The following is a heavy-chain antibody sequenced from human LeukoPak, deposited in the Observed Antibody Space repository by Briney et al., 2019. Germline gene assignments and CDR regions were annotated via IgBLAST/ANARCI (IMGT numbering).Heavy chain of an antibody. J-gene: IGHJ4*02. V-gene: IGHV4-39*01. D-gene: IGHD3-10*01. Sequence: PSETLSLTCTVSGGSISSDNYYWGWIRQPPGKGLEWIGSIYYSGTTYYNPSLKSRVTISVDTSKNQFSLKLSSVTAADTALYYCAKHYMGSSYNHGLDCWGRGALVTVSS. CDR1: GGSISSDNYY. CDR2: IYYSGTT. CDR3: AKHYMGSSYNHGLDC.